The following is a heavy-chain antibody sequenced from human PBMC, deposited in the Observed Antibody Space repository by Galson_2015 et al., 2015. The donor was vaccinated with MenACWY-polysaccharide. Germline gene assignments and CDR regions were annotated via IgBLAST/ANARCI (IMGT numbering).Heavy chain of an antibody. CDR1: GFTFSSYW. Sequence: SLRLSCAASGFTFSSYWMHRVRQAPGKGLMWVSRIDSDGSSTRYADSVKGRFTISRDNAKNTLYLQMNSLRAEEMAVYYCARGNYYGMDVWGQGTTVTVSS. J-gene: IGHJ6*02. CDR3: ARGNYYGMDV. CDR2: IDSDGSST. V-gene: IGHV3-74*01.